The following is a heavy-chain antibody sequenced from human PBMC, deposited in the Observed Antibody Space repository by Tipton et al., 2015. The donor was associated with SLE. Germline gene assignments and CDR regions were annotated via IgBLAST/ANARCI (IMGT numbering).Heavy chain of an antibody. D-gene: IGHD6-13*01. CDR2: FYYSGST. J-gene: IGHJ2*01. Sequence: TLSLTCAVYGGSFSGYYWSWIRQPPGKGLEWIGYFYYSGSTNYNPSLKSRVTISVDTSKNQFSLKLSSVTAADTAVYYCARRRRAAAGRSYWYFDLWAVAPWSLSPQ. CDR3: ARRRRAAAGRSYWYFDL. V-gene: IGHV4-59*08. CDR1: GGSFSGYY.